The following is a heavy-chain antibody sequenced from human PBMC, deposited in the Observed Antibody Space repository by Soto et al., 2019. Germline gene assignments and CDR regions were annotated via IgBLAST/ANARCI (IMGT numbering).Heavy chain of an antibody. D-gene: IGHD1-20*01. CDR2: ISAYNGNT. J-gene: IGHJ6*02. CDR1: GYTFTSYG. CDR3: ARDPRYNWNIPHLYYYYGMDV. V-gene: IGHV1-18*01. Sequence: ASVKVSCKASGYTFTSYGISWVRQAPGQGLEWMGWISAYNGNTNYAQKLQGRVTMTTDTSTSTAYMELRSLRSDDTAVYYCARDPRYNWNIPHLYYYYGMDVWGQGTTVTVSS.